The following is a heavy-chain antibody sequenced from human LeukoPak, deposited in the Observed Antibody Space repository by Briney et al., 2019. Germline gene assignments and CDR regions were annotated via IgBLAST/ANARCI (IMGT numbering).Heavy chain of an antibody. J-gene: IGHJ6*02. CDR2: INPSGGST. CDR3: ARADRMYYDFWSGSSSRYYYYGMDV. Sequence: ASVKVSCKASGYTFTSYYMHWVRQAPGQGLEWMGIINPSGGSTSYAQKFQGRVTMTRDTSTSTVYMELSSLRSEDTAVYYCARADRMYYDFWSGSSSRYYYYGMDVWGQGTTVTVSS. V-gene: IGHV1-46*01. D-gene: IGHD3-3*01. CDR1: GYTFTSYY.